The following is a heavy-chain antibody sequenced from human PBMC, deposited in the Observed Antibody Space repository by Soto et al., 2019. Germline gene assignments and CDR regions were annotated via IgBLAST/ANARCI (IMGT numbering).Heavy chain of an antibody. CDR1: GGSISSYY. CDR2: IYYSGST. CDR3: ARLPDYYYGLDV. V-gene: IGHV4-59*01. J-gene: IGHJ6*02. Sequence: SETLSLTCTVSGGSISSYYWSWIRQPPGKGLEWIGYIYYSGSTNYNPSLKSRVTISVDTSKNQFSLKLSSVTAADTAVYYCARLPDYYYGLDVWGQGTTVTVSS.